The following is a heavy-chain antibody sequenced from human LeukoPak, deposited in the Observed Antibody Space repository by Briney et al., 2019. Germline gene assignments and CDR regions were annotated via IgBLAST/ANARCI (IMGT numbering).Heavy chain of an antibody. Sequence: GSLRLSCAASGFTFSSYWMSWVRQAPGKGLEWVANIKQDGSEKYYVDSVKGRFTISRDNAKNSLYLQMNSLRAEDTAVYYCARDLRLGELSYFDYWGQGTLVTVSS. CDR2: IKQDGSEK. CDR1: GFTFSSYW. CDR3: ARDLRLGELSYFDY. D-gene: IGHD2-21*01. V-gene: IGHV3-7*03. J-gene: IGHJ4*02.